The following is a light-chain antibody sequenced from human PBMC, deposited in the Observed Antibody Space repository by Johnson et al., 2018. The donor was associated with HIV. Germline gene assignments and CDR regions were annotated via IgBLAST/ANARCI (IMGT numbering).Light chain of an antibody. J-gene: IGLJ1*01. CDR1: SSNIGNNY. Sequence: QSVLTQPPSVSAAPGQKVTISCSGSSSNIGNNYVSWYQQLPGTAPKLLIYENNKRPSGIPDRFSGSKSGTSATLGITGLQTGDEADYYGGTWDSSLSKVFGTGTKVTVL. V-gene: IGLV1-51*02. CDR3: GTWDSSLSKV. CDR2: ENN.